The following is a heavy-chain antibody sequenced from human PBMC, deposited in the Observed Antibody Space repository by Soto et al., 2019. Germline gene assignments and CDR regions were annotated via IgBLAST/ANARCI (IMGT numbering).Heavy chain of an antibody. CDR2: IYPGYSDT. V-gene: IGHV5-51*01. CDR1: GYSFTSYW. J-gene: IGHJ3*02. CDR3: APTDGATVKGGQDSFDI. D-gene: IGHD4-17*01. Sequence: GESLKISCKGSGYSFTSYWIGWVRQMPGKGLEWLGIIYPGYSDTRYSPSFQGQVTISADKSISTAYLQWSSLKASDTAMYYCAPTDGATVKGGQDSFDIWGQGTMVTVSS.